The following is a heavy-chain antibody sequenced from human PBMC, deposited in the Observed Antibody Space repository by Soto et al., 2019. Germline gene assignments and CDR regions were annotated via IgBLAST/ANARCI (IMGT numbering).Heavy chain of an antibody. V-gene: IGHV1-46*01. CDR3: ARLTSYYYDSSGYDS. J-gene: IGHJ5*01. D-gene: IGHD3-22*01. CDR1: GYTFTSYY. CDR2: INPSGGST. Sequence: ASVKVSCKASGYTFTSYYMHWVRQAPGQGLEWMGIINPSGGSTSYAQKFQGRVTMTRDTSTSTVYMEPSSLRSEDTAVYYCARLTSYYYDSSGYDSWGQGTLVTVSS.